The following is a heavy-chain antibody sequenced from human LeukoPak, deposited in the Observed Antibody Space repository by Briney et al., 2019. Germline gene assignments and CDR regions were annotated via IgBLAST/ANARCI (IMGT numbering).Heavy chain of an antibody. CDR2: IYYSGST. CDR3: ARDRGVVVPAAFNAFDI. Sequence: SETLSLTCTVSGGSISSYYWSWIRQPPGKGLEWIGYIYYSGSTNYNPSLKSRVTISVDTSKNQFSLKLSSVTAADTAVYYCARDRGVVVPAAFNAFDIWGQGTIVTVSS. D-gene: IGHD2-2*01. J-gene: IGHJ3*02. CDR1: GGSISSYY. V-gene: IGHV4-59*01.